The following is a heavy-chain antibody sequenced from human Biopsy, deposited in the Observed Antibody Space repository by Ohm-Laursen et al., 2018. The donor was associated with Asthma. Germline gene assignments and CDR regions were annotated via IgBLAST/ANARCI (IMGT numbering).Heavy chain of an antibody. CDR2: IYSGGTS. V-gene: IGHV3-53*01. CDR3: ARGDSSGWSHYYFDY. CDR1: GFTVSRDH. D-gene: IGHD6-19*01. Sequence: SLRLSCAASGFTVSRDHMFWVRQAPGKGLEWVSVIYSGGTSDTADSVRGRFTISRDFYKNTLYLQMDCLRAEDTAVYYCARGDSSGWSHYYFDYWGQGTLVTVSS. J-gene: IGHJ4*02.